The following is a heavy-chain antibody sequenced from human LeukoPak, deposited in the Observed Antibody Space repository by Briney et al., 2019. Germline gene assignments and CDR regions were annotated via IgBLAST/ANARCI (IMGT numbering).Heavy chain of an antibody. CDR2: INPNSGGT. CDR1: GYTFTGYY. Sequence: GASVKVSCKASGYTFTGYYMHWVRQAPGQGLEWMGRINPNSGGTNYAQKFQGRVTMTRDTSISIAYMELSRLRSDDTAVYYCARVSTVTRRTGFDAFDIWGQGTMVTVSS. V-gene: IGHV1-2*06. D-gene: IGHD4-17*01. CDR3: ARVSTVTRRTGFDAFDI. J-gene: IGHJ3*02.